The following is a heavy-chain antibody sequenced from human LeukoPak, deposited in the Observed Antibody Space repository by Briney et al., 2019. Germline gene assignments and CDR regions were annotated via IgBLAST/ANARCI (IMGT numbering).Heavy chain of an antibody. CDR1: GFTFSSYA. CDR3: AKDRSGNDESFDY. CDR2: ISGSGGST. Sequence: GILRLSCAASGFTFSSYAMSWVRQAPGKGLEWVSAISGSGGSTYYADSVKGRFTISRDNSKNTLYLQMNSLRAEDTAVYYCAKDRSGNDESFDYWGQGTLVTVSS. V-gene: IGHV3-23*01. J-gene: IGHJ4*02. D-gene: IGHD1-26*01.